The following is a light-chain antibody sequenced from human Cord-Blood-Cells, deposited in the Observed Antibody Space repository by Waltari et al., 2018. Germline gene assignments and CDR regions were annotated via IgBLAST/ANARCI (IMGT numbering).Light chain of an antibody. CDR3: SSYTSSSTLYV. V-gene: IGLV2-14*01. Sequence: QSALTQPASVSGSPGQSITISCTGTSSDVGGYNYVSRYQQHPGKAPNLMIYDVSNRPSGVSNRFSGSKSGNTASLTISGLQAEDEADYYCSSYTSSSTLYVFGTGTKVTVL. CDR1: SSDVGGYNY. J-gene: IGLJ1*01. CDR2: DVS.